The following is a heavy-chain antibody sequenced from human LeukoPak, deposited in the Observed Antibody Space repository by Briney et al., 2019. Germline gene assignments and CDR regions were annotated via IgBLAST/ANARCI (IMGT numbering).Heavy chain of an antibody. V-gene: IGHV4-59*01. CDR3: ARDFIVVVTARDYYYYGMDV. J-gene: IGHJ6*02. Sequence: SETLSLTCTVSGGSISNYYWSWIRQPPGKGLEWIGYIYYSGSTNYNPSLKSRVTISVDTSKNQFSLKLSSVTAADTAVYYCARDFIVVVTARDYYYYGMDVWGQGTTVTVSS. CDR1: GGSISNYY. D-gene: IGHD2-21*02. CDR2: IYYSGST.